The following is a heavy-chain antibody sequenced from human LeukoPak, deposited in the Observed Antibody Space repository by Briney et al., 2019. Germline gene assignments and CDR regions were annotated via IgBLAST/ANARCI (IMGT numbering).Heavy chain of an antibody. Sequence: SETLSLTCTVSGGSISSYWSWIRQPAGKGLAWIGRIYGSGTTTYNPSLKSRVSMSIDTSKNQFSLKLMSVTAADTAVYYCARDSGTTGEVKFDPWGQGTLVTVSS. D-gene: IGHD3-10*01. CDR3: ARDSGTTGEVKFDP. CDR2: IYGSGTT. J-gene: IGHJ5*02. CDR1: GGSISSY. V-gene: IGHV4-4*07.